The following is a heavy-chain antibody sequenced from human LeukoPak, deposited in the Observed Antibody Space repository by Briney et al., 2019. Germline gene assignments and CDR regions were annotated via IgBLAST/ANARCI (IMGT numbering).Heavy chain of an antibody. J-gene: IGHJ1*01. CDR3: AKDPPYYYDSSV. CDR2: IYHSGST. CDR1: GGSISSSNW. V-gene: IGHV4-4*02. D-gene: IGHD3-22*01. Sequence: SEALSLTCAVSGGSISSSNWWSWVRQPPGKGLEWIGEIYHSGSTNYNPSLKSRVTISVDKSKNQFSLKLSSVTAADTAVYYCAKDPPYYYDSSVWGQGTLVTVSS.